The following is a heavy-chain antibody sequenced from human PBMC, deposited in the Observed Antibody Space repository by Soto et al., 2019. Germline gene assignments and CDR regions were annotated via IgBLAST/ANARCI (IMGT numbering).Heavy chain of an antibody. CDR1: GFTFNTYS. Sequence: EVQLVESGGGLVQPGGSLRVTCAASGFTFNTYSMNWVRQAPGKGLQWISYISSSGDTTYYADSVKGRFTIPRDNVENSLFLQMNSLRDEDTAVYYCVRVGWCDYWGQGTQVTVSS. CDR2: ISSSGDTT. J-gene: IGHJ4*02. V-gene: IGHV3-48*02. CDR3: VRVGWCDY. D-gene: IGHD2-21*01.